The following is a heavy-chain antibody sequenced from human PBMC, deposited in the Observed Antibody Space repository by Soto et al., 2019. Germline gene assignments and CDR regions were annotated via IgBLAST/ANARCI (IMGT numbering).Heavy chain of an antibody. J-gene: IGHJ4*02. D-gene: IGHD1-26*01. CDR1: GFSFSSYW. Sequence: EVQLVESGGGLVQPGGSLRLSCAASGFSFSSYWMNWVRQAPGMGLEWLAIIRKDGSETHYLDSVKGRFTISRDNANNSLFLQINSLRADDTAVYYCVGGAEWELDYWGQGTLVTVSS. CDR2: IRKDGSET. CDR3: VGGAEWELDY. V-gene: IGHV3-7*03.